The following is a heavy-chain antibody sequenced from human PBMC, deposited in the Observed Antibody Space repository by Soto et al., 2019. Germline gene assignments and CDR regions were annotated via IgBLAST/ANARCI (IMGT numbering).Heavy chain of an antibody. D-gene: IGHD3-22*01. CDR3: ARDSGSGAYYDSSGYYFGY. CDR1: GFPFLIHV. V-gene: IGHV3-33*01. Sequence: PGGSLKLSFAVSGFPFLIHVMLMVRQDPGKGLEWVAVIWYDGSNKYYADSVKGRFTISRDNSKNTLYLQMNSLRAEDTAVYYCARDSGSGAYYDSSGYYFGYWGQGT. J-gene: IGHJ4*02. CDR2: IWYDGSNK.